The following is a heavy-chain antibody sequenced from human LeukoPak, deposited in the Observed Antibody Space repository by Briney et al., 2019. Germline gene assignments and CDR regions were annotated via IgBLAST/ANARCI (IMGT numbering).Heavy chain of an antibody. CDR3: TRVQAGRSGLMDV. Sequence: GGSLRLSCAASGFTPSNYWMHWVRQAPGEGLVWVSRVDPDGTTTNYADSVTGRFTTSRDNAKNTLYLQMNSLRAEDTALYYCTRVQAGRSGLMDVWGRGTTVTVSS. V-gene: IGHV3-74*01. J-gene: IGHJ6*02. CDR2: VDPDGTTT. D-gene: IGHD2-8*02. CDR1: GFTPSNYW.